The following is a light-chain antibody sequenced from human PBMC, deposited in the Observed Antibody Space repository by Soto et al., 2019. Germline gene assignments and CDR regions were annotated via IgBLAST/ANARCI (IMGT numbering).Light chain of an antibody. V-gene: IGLV2-8*01. CDR2: EIS. CDR3: CSVASQSDWV. J-gene: IGLJ3*02. Sequence: QSALTQPPSASGSPGQSVTISCTGTSSDVGGYNYVSWYQQHPGKAPKLMISEISKRPSGVPDRFSGSKSGNAASLTVSGQQAEDADYYYRCSVASQSDWVFGGGTKLTVL. CDR1: SSDVGGYNY.